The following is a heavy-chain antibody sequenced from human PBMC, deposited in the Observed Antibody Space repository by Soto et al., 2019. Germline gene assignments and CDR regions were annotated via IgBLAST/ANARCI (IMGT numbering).Heavy chain of an antibody. CDR1: GFTFSDYY. D-gene: IGHD3-22*01. V-gene: IGHV3-11*06. CDR2: ISSISNYT. J-gene: IGHJ4*02. Sequence: GGSLRLSGAASGFTFSDYYMSWIRPAPGKGLKCVSYISSISNYTNYEDSVKGRFTISRDNAKNSLYLQMNSLKAEETAVYYCARGHYDSSGYTVYDYWGQGTLVTVSS. CDR3: ARGHYDSSGYTVYDY.